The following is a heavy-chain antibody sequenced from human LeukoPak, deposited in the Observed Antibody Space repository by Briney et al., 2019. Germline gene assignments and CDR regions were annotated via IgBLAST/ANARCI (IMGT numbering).Heavy chain of an antibody. V-gene: IGHV3-7*03. CDR3: AKEGRSLQTY. J-gene: IGHJ4*02. CDR1: GFMFSSNW. Sequence: GGSLRLSCAASGFMFSSNWMSWVRLAPGKGLEWVANIKEDGSETYYVDSVKGRFTISRDNAKNSLYLQMNSLRVEDTAVYYCAKEGRSLQTYWGQGTLVTVSS. CDR2: IKEDGSET. D-gene: IGHD5-24*01.